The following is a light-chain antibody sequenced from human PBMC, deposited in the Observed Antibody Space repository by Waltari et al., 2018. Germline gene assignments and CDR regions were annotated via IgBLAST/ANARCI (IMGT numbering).Light chain of an antibody. CDR2: GAS. CDR1: QSVSRA. V-gene: IGKV3-20*01. Sequence: EIVLSQSPGSLSSSPGESITLSCRASQSVSRALAWYQQKPGQAPMLLIFGASNRATGIPDRFSGSGSETDFSLTISRLEPEDFAVYYCQHYVRLPATFGRGTKVEIK. J-gene: IGKJ1*01. CDR3: QHYVRLPAT.